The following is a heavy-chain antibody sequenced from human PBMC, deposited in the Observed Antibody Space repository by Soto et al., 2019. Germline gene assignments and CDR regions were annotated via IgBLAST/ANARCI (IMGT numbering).Heavy chain of an antibody. Sequence: GGSLRLSCAASGFTFSSYSMNWVRQAPGKGLEWVSYISSSSSTINYAESVKGRFTISRDKSKNQFSLKLSSVTAADTAVYYCASPGGPDSVYFDYWGQGTLVTVSS. V-gene: IGHV3-48*01. CDR1: GFTFSSYS. CDR3: ASPGGPDSVYFDY. D-gene: IGHD1-26*01. CDR2: ISSSSSTI. J-gene: IGHJ4*02.